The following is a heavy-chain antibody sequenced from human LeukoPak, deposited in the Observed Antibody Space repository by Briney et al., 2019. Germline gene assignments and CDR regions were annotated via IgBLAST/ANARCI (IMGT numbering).Heavy chain of an antibody. CDR3: ARADIVATISDY. D-gene: IGHD5-12*01. CDR2: INSDGSST. Sequence: GGSLRLSCAASGFTFSSYWMHWVRQAPGKGLVWVSRINSDGSSTSYADSVKGRFTISSDNAKNTLYLQMNRLRTEDTALYYCARADIVATISDYWGQGTLVTVSS. CDR1: GFTFSSYW. V-gene: IGHV3-74*01. J-gene: IGHJ4*02.